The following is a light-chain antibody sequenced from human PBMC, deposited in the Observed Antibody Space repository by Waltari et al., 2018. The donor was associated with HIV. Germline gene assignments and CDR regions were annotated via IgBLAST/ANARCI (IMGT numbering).Light chain of an antibody. Sequence: QAVVTQEPSLTVSPGGTVTLTSGHYPYWFQQKPGQAPRTLIYDTSNKHSWTPARFSGSLLGGKAALTLSGAQPEDEAEYYCLLSYSGVRVFGGGTKVTVL. V-gene: IGLV7-46*01. CDR2: DTS. CDR3: LLSYSGVRV. CDR1: SGHY. J-gene: IGLJ3*02.